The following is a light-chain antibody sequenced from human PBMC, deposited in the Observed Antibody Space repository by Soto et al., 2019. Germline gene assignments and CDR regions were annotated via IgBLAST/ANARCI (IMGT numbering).Light chain of an antibody. CDR2: EVS. CDR3: SSYTSSRLGV. J-gene: IGLJ1*01. V-gene: IGLV2-14*01. CDR1: SSDVGGYNY. Sequence: QSALTQPASVSGSPGQSITISCTGTSSDVGGYNYVSWYQQHPGKAPKLLIYEVSNRPSGVSNRFSGSKSGHTASLTISGLQAGDEADYYCSSYTSSRLGVFGTGPKLTVL.